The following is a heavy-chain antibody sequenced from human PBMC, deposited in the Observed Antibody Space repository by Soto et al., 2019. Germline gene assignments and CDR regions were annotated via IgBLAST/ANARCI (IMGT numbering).Heavy chain of an antibody. V-gene: IGHV3-30*18. CDR1: GFTFSSYG. CDR3: AKGLAGQQLVRYSGMDV. D-gene: IGHD6-13*01. CDR2: ISYDGSNK. Sequence: QVQLVESGGGVVQPGRSLRLSCAASGFTFSSYGMHWVRQAPGKGLEWVAVISYDGSNKYYADSVKGRFTISRDNSKNTLYLQMNSLRAEDTAVYYCAKGLAGQQLVRYSGMDVWGQGTTVTVSS. J-gene: IGHJ6*02.